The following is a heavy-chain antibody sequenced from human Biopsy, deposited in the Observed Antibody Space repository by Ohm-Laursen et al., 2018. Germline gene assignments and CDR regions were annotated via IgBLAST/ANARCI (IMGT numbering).Heavy chain of an antibody. CDR2: VYYSGST. CDR1: GGYINNYY. D-gene: IGHD3-22*01. Sequence: SETLSLTCNVSGGYINNYYWTWIRKPPGKGLEWIGDVYYSGSTNRTPSLKSRVTILVDTSKNKFSLNLNSVTAADTAVYYCGRREVVITHDAFDTWGQGTMVTVSS. J-gene: IGHJ3*02. V-gene: IGHV4-59*08. CDR3: GRREVVITHDAFDT.